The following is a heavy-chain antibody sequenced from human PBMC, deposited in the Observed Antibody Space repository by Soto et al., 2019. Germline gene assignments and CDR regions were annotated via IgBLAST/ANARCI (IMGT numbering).Heavy chain of an antibody. Sequence: PGGSRRLSCAASGFTFSAYGMGWVRQAPGKGLEWVATIREDESEKFYVDYVKGRFTISRDNAKSSLYLQMNSLRAEDTAVYYCARVKTTDGSNYRPFDQWGQGVLVTVSS. CDR1: GFTFSAYG. CDR3: ARVKTTDGSNYRPFDQ. J-gene: IGHJ4*02. V-gene: IGHV3-7*01. D-gene: IGHD4-4*01. CDR2: IREDESEK.